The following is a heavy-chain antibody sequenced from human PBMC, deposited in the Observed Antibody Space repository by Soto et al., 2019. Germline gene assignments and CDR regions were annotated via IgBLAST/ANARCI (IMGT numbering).Heavy chain of an antibody. CDR2: IKQDGSEK. CDR1: GFTFSSYW. V-gene: IGHV3-7*05. CDR3: ARDHYDFWSGFYYYYYGMDV. J-gene: IGHJ6*02. D-gene: IGHD3-3*01. Sequence: EVQLVESGGGLVQPGGSLRLSCAASGFTFSSYWMSWVRQAPGKGLEWVANIKQDGSEKYYVDSVKGRFTISRDNAKNSLYLQMNSLRAEDTAVYYCARDHYDFWSGFYYYYYGMDVWGQGTTVTVSS.